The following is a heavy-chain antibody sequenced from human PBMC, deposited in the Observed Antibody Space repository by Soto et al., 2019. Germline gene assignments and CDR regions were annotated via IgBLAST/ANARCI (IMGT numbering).Heavy chain of an antibody. D-gene: IGHD4-17*01. Sequence: APVKVSCKASGGTFSSYAISGVRQAPGQGLEWMGGIIPIFGTANYAQNFQDRVTITRDMSTSTSYMELSSLTSEDTAVYFCAAEIDDYADFNHWGQGTPVTVSS. J-gene: IGHJ5*02. V-gene: IGHV1-69*05. CDR3: AAEIDDYADFNH. CDR2: IIPIFGTA. CDR1: GGTFSSYA.